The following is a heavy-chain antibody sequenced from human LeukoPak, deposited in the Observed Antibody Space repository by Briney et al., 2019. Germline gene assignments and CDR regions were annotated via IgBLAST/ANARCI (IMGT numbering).Heavy chain of an antibody. D-gene: IGHD6-13*01. CDR3: VLQRLSAAFDY. CDR1: GFTFRSYG. V-gene: IGHV3-43*01. J-gene: IGHJ4*02. Sequence: QTGGSLRLSCAASGFTFRSYGMTWVRQAPGKGLEWVSLISWDGGSTYYADSVKGRFTISRDNSKNSLYLQMNSLRTEDTALYYCVLQRLSAAFDYWGQGTLVTVSS. CDR2: ISWDGGST.